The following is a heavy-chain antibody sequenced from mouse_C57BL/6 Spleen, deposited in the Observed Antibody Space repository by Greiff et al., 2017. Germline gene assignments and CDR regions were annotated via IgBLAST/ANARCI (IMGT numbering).Heavy chain of an antibody. CDR2: IDPNSGGT. CDR1: GYTFTSYW. J-gene: IGHJ4*01. Sequence: VKQSCKASGYTFTSYWMHWVKQRPGRGLEWIGRIDPNSGGTKYNEKFKSKATLTVDKPSSTAYMQLSSLTSEDSAVYYCARFPPSYYYAMDYWGQGTSVTVSS. V-gene: IGHV1-72*01. CDR3: ARFPPSYYYAMDY.